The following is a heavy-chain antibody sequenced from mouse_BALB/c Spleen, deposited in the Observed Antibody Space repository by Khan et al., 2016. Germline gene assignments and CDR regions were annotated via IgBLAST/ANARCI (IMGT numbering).Heavy chain of an antibody. D-gene: IGHD2-12*01. V-gene: IGHV2-6-7*01. CDR3: SSDYDGFAY. CDR1: GFSLTGYG. Sequence: VELVESGPGLVAPSQSLSITCTVSGFSLTGYGVNWVRQPPGKGLEWLGKMWADGRTDYNSALKYRVSISKDNSKSQVFLKMNSLQTADTANYYCSSDYDGFAYWGQGTLVIVSA. J-gene: IGHJ3*01. CDR2: MWADGRT.